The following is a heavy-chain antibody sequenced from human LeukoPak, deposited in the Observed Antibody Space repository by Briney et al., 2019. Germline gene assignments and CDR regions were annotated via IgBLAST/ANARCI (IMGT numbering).Heavy chain of an antibody. Sequence: GESLQISCKGSGYTFAYYWIGWVRQIPGRGLEWMGIIYPGDSDTRYSPAFQGQVTISADKSISTAYLQWSSLKASDTAMYYCARQGDRSAYYYLPFDSWGQGTLVTVSS. CDR1: GYTFAYYW. D-gene: IGHD3-22*01. V-gene: IGHV5-51*01. CDR3: ARQGDRSAYYYLPFDS. J-gene: IGHJ4*02. CDR2: IYPGDSDT.